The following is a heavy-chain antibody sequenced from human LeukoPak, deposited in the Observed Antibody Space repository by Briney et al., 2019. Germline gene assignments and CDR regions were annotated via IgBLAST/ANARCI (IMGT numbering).Heavy chain of an antibody. J-gene: IGHJ5*02. CDR3: ARGQVTAARGYNWFDP. CDR1: GWSFNDYY. D-gene: IGHD2-2*01. V-gene: IGHV4-34*01. Sequence: SETLSLTCAVYGWSFNDYYWNWIRQPPGKGLEWIGEINARGDTNFNPSLKSRVTISVDTSKSQFSLRLTSMIAADPAVFYCARGQVTAARGYNWFDPWGQGTLVTVSS. CDR2: INARGDT.